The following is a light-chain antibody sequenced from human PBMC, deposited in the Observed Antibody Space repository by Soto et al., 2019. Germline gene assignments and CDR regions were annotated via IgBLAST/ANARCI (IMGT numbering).Light chain of an antibody. CDR3: QQRNDWRRGT. Sequence: EIVLTQSPGTLSLSPGERATLSCRASQCVSSSYLAWYQQKPGQAPRLLIYDASNRATGIPARFSGSGSGTDFTLTISSLEPEDFALYYCQQRNDWRRGTFGQGTRLEIK. CDR1: QCVSSSY. CDR2: DAS. V-gene: IGKV3D-20*02. J-gene: IGKJ5*01.